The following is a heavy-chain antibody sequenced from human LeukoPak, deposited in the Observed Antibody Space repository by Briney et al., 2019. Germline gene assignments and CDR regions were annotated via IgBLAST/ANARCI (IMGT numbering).Heavy chain of an antibody. CDR1: GGSISSYY. V-gene: IGHV4-59*01. CDR3: ARIVRGVISPDDAFDL. Sequence: SETLSLTCTVPGGSISSYYWSWIRQPPGKGLEWIGYIYYSGSTNYNPSLKSRVTISVDTSKNQFSLKLSSVTAADTAVYYCARIVRGVISPDDAFDLWGQGTMVTVSS. CDR2: IYYSGST. D-gene: IGHD3-10*01. J-gene: IGHJ3*01.